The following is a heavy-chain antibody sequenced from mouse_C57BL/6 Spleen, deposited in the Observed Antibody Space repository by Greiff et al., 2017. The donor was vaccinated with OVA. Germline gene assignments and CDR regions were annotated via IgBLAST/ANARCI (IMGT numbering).Heavy chain of an antibody. CDR2: IDPSDSYT. J-gene: IGHJ2*01. V-gene: IGHV1-69*01. CDR3: SSGTGYFDY. Sequence: QVQLQQPGAELVMPGASVKLSCKASGYTFTSYWMHWVKQRPGQGLEWIGEIDPSDSYTNYNQKFKGKSTLTVDKSSSTAYMQLSSLTSEDSAVYYCSSGTGYFDYWGQGTTLTVSS. CDR1: GYTFTSYW.